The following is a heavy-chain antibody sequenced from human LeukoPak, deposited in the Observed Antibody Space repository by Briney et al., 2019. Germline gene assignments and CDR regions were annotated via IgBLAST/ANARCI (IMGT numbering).Heavy chain of an antibody. Sequence: GGSLRLSCAASGFTFSDYYMDWVRQAPGKGLEWVSVIYSGGSTYYADSVKGRFTISRDNSKNTLYLQMNSLRAEDTAVYYCASLSIWVATEYYFDYWGQGTLVTVSS. CDR1: GFTFSDYY. J-gene: IGHJ4*02. V-gene: IGHV3-66*01. D-gene: IGHD5-12*01. CDR3: ASLSIWVATEYYFDY. CDR2: IYSGGST.